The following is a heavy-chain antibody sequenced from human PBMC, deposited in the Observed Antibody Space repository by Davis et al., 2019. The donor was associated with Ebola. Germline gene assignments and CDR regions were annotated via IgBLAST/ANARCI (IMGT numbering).Heavy chain of an antibody. D-gene: IGHD1-26*01. J-gene: IGHJ4*02. V-gene: IGHV4-61*09. CDR3: ARGGAYSGSYYFDS. CDR2: IHSGGNP. CDR1: DTSLRGESYY. Sequence: PSETLSLTCIVSDTSLRGESYYWSWIRQPAGQGLEWIGHIHSGGNPYYNPSLKSRVTLSVDRSKNQFSLDLSSVTAADTAVYYWARGGAYSGSYYFDSWGQGTLVTVSS.